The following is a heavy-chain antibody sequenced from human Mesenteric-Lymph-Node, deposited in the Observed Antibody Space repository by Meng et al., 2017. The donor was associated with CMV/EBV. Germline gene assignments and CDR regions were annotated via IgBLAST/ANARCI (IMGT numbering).Heavy chain of an antibody. CDR3: ARDNSAAFDH. V-gene: IGHV1-18*01. CDR1: GYTFTSYD. CDR2: ISPYNGNT. J-gene: IGHJ4*02. Sequence: ASVKVSCKASGYTFTSYDINWVRQATGQGLEWMGWISPYNGNTNYVQKLQDRVTMTTDTSTGTAYMELRSLRSDDTAVYYCARDNSAAFDHWGQGTLVTVSS. D-gene: IGHD2-15*01.